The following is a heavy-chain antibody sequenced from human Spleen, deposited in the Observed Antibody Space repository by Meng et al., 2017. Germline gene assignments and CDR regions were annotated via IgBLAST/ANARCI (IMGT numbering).Heavy chain of an antibody. CDR2: ISWNSGNI. V-gene: IGHV3-9*03. CDR1: GFNFNDYA. J-gene: IGHJ4*02. D-gene: IGHD3-9*01. CDR3: AKSTTGYYGRYFFDS. Sequence: SLKISCATSGFNFNDYAMHWVRQAPGKGLEWVSSISWNSGNIDYADSVKGRFTISRDNAKNSLFLQMNSLRPEDMALYYCAKSTTGYYGRYFFDSWGQGTVVTVSS.